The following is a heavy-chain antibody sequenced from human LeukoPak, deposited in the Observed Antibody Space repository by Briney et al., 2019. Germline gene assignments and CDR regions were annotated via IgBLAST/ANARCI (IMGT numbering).Heavy chain of an antibody. CDR1: GGTFISYA. V-gene: IGHV1-69*01. CDR3: ARVRSLGYCSGGSCQNWYFDL. J-gene: IGHJ2*01. Sequence: ASVKVSFKASGGTFISYAISWVRQAPGQGLEWMGGIIPIFGTANYAQKFQGRVTITADESTSTAYMELSSLRSEDTAVYYCARVRSLGYCSGGSCQNWYFDLWGRGTLVTVSS. CDR2: IIPIFGTA. D-gene: IGHD2-15*01.